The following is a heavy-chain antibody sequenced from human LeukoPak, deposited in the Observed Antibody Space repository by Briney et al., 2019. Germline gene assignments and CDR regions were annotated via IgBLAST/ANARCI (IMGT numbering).Heavy chain of an antibody. J-gene: IGHJ6*03. V-gene: IGHV3-30*04. Sequence: GGSLRLSCAASGFTFSSYAMHWVRQAPGKGLEWVAVISYDGSNEYYADSVKGRFTISRDNSKNTLYLQMNSLRAEDTAVYYCVKVYYYMDVWGKGTTVTVS. CDR2: ISYDGSNE. CDR1: GFTFSSYA. CDR3: VKVYYYMDV.